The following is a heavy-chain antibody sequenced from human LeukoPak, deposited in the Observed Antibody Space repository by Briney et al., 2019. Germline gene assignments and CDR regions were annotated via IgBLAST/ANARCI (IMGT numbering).Heavy chain of an antibody. CDR2: ISVYNGDT. Sequence: ASVKVSCKASGYTFSSYGITWVRQAPGQGLEWMGWISVYNGDTNYAQKVQSRVTMTMDTFTTTFYMELRSLTSDDTAMYYCARQQLVPNWFDPWGQGTLVTVSS. D-gene: IGHD6-13*01. V-gene: IGHV1-18*01. J-gene: IGHJ5*02. CDR1: GYTFSSYG. CDR3: ARQQLVPNWFDP.